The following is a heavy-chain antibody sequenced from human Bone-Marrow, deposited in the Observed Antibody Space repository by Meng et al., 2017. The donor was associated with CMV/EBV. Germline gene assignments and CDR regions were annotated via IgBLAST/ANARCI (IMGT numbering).Heavy chain of an antibody. CDR3: ARGWFGELPLYGY. V-gene: IGHV3-7*01. CDR1: GFTFSSYW. J-gene: IGHJ4*02. CDR2: IKQDGSEK. D-gene: IGHD3-10*01. Sequence: GESLKISCAASGFTFSSYWMSWVRQAPGKGLEWVANIKQDGSEKYYVDSVKGRFTISRDNSKNTLYLQMGSLRAEDMAVYYCARGWFGELPLYGYWGQGTLVTVSS.